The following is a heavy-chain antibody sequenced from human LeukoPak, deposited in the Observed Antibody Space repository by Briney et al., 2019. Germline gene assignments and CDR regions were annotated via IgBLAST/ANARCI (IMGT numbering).Heavy chain of an antibody. CDR1: GGSISTNY. CDR2: IFASGST. CDR3: ARGAGYSREVNFYHYMDV. V-gene: IGHV4-4*07. Sequence: SETLSLTCTVSGGSISTNYWSWVRQPAGKGLEWIGRIFASGSTNYNPSLKSRVTMSVDTSKNQFSLNLTSVTAADTAVYYCARGAGYSREVNFYHYMDVWGKGTTVTVSS. D-gene: IGHD1-26*01. J-gene: IGHJ6*03.